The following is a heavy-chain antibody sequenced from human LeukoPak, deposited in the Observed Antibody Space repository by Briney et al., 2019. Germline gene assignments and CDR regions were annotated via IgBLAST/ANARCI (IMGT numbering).Heavy chain of an antibody. J-gene: IGHJ4*02. D-gene: IGHD6-6*01. CDR2: IFYSGST. CDR3: ATHSSSSSYFDY. CDR1: GGSISSGDFY. Sequence: SETLSLTCTVSGGSISSGDFYWSWIRQPPGKCLEWIGYIFYSGSTYYNPSLKGRVTTSVDTSKNQFSLKLSSVTAADTAVYYCATHSSSSSYFDYWGQGTLVTVSS. V-gene: IGHV4-30-4*08.